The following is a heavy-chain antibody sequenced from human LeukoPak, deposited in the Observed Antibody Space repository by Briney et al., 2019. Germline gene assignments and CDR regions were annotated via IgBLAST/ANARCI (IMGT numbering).Heavy chain of an antibody. CDR1: GFTFDDYA. CDR3: AKDVVNYGNYYFDY. CDR2: ISWNSGSK. D-gene: IGHD1-7*01. V-gene: IGHV3-9*01. Sequence: GGSLRLSCAASGFTFDDYAMHWVRQAPGKGLEWVSGISWNSGSKGYADSVRGRFTISRDNAKNSLYMQMNSLRPEDTALYYCAKDVVNYGNYYFDYWGQGTLVTVSS. J-gene: IGHJ4*02.